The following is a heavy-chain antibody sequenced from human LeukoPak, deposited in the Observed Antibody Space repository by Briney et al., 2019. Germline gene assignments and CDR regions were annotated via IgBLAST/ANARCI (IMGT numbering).Heavy chain of an antibody. V-gene: IGHV1-18*04. D-gene: IGHD2-2*01. CDR2: ISAYNDNT. J-gene: IGHJ6*04. CDR1: GYTFTSYG. Sequence: GASVKVSCKASGYTFTSYGISWVRQAPGQGLEWMGWISAYNDNTNYAQKLQGRVTMTTDTSTSTAYMELRSLRSDDTAVYYCARAFPRYCSSTSCYAYYYGMDVWGKGTTVTVSS. CDR3: ARAFPRYCSSTSCYAYYYGMDV.